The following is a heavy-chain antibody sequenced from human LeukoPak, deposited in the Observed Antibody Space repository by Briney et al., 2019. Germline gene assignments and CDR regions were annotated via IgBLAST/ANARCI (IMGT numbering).Heavy chain of an antibody. CDR1: GGSISSYY. Sequence: SETLSLTCTVSGGSISSYYWSWIRQPPGKGLEWIGYIYYSGSTNYNPSLKSRVTISVDTSKNQFSLKLSSVTAADTAVYYCARGSYYDFWSGPKWGSFDPWGQGTLVTVSS. J-gene: IGHJ5*02. CDR2: IYYSGST. V-gene: IGHV4-59*08. D-gene: IGHD3-3*01. CDR3: ARGSYYDFWSGPKWGSFDP.